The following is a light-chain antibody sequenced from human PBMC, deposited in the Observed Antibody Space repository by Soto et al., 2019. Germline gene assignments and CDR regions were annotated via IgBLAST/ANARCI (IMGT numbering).Light chain of an antibody. J-gene: IGLJ1*01. Sequence: QSVLTQPPSVSGSPGQSVTISCTGTSTDFVSYSRVSWYQQPPGTAPKLMIYEVSKRPSGVPDRFSGSKSGNTASLTISGIQAGEEADYYCSLYTSENAYVFGTGTKVTVL. CDR3: SLYTSENAYV. V-gene: IGLV2-18*01. CDR2: EVS. CDR1: STDFVSYSR.